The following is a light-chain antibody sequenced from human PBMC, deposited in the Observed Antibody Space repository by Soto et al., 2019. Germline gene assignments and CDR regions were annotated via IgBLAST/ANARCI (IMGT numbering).Light chain of an antibody. V-gene: IGLV1-47*01. CDR3: AAWDDSLSANYV. J-gene: IGLJ1*01. CDR1: SSNIGSNY. CDR2: RNN. Sequence: QSVLTQPPSASGTPGQRVTISCSGSSSNIGSNYVYWYQQLPGTAPKLLIYRNNQRPSGVPDRFSGSKSGTSASLAISGLRSADEADYYCAAWDDSLSANYVFGTGTKVTVL.